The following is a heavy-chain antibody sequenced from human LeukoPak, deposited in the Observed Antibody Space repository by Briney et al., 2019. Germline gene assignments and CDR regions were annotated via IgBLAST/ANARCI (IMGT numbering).Heavy chain of an antibody. CDR3: AKDQGGYYGSGSYSPLDY. CDR1: GLTFSSYG. D-gene: IGHD3-10*01. CDR2: IPYDGTDK. Sequence: GKSLRLSCAASGLTFSSYGMHWVRQAPGKGLEWVALIPYDGTDKYYADSVKGRFTISRDNSKNTLNLQMDSLRPEDTAVYYCAKDQGGYYGSGSYSPLDYWGQGTLVTVSS. J-gene: IGHJ4*02. V-gene: IGHV3-30*18.